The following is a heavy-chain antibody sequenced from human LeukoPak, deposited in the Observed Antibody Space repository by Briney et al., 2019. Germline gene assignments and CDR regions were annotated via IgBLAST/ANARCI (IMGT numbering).Heavy chain of an antibody. J-gene: IGHJ6*02. CDR2: INHSGST. D-gene: IGHD3-3*01. Sequence: SETLSLTCAVYGGSFSGYYWSWIRQPPGKGLEWIGEINHSGSTNYNPSLKSRVTISVDTSKNQFSLKLSSVTAADTAVYYCARGLSTTIFGVVMPHYYYGMDVWGQGTTVTVSS. CDR1: GGSFSGYY. V-gene: IGHV4-34*01. CDR3: ARGLSTTIFGVVMPHYYYGMDV.